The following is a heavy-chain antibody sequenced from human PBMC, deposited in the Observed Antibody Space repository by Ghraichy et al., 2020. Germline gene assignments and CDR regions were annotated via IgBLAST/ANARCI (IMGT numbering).Heavy chain of an antibody. D-gene: IGHD1-26*01. CDR3: LKDAAGSGDI. V-gene: IGHV3-64D*06. J-gene: IGHJ3*02. CDR2: ITSNGDTT. Sequence: GGSLRLSCSASGFTFSDYAMHWVRQAPGKELEYVSSITSNGDTTYYADSVKNRFTISRDNSNSALYLQMSSLRVEDTALYYCLKDAAGSGDIWGQGTMVTVSS. CDR1: GFTFSDYA.